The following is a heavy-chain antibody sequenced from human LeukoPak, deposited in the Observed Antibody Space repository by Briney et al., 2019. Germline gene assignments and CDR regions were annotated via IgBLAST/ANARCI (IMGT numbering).Heavy chain of an antibody. CDR2: INHDGSEK. CDR3: AKVRATNNWFDP. Sequence: PGGSLRLSCAASGFTFSTYWMTWVRQAPGKGLEWVANINHDGSEKYYVDSVRGRFTISRDNSKNTLYLQMNSLRAEDTAVYYCAKVRATNNWFDPWGQGTLVTVSS. V-gene: IGHV3-7*01. J-gene: IGHJ5*02. CDR1: GFTFSTYW. D-gene: IGHD5-12*01.